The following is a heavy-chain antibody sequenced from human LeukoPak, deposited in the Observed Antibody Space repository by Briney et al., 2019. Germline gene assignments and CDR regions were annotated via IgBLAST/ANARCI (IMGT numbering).Heavy chain of an antibody. CDR3: ARGTVQDYYYYYMDV. V-gene: IGHV1-2*02. D-gene: IGHD4-17*01. J-gene: IGHJ6*03. CDR1: GYTFTGYY. Sequence: ASVKVSCKASGYTFTGYYMHWVRLAPGEGLEWMGWINPNSGGTSYAQKFQGRVTMTRDTSISTAYMELSRLRSDDTAVYYCARGTVQDYYYYYMDVWGKGTTVTVSS. CDR2: INPNSGGT.